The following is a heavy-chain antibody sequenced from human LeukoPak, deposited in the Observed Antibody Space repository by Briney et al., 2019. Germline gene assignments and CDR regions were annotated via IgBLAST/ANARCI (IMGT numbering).Heavy chain of an antibody. V-gene: IGHV4-61*02. CDR3: AGAVHYYDSSGYGY. J-gene: IGHJ4*02. CDR1: GGSISSGSYY. D-gene: IGHD3-22*01. Sequence: SETLSLTCTVSGGSISSGSYYWSWIRQPAGKGLEWIGRIYTSGSTNYNPSLKSRVTISVDTSKNQFSLKLSSVTAADTAVYYCAGAVHYYDSSGYGYWGQGTLVTVSS. CDR2: IYTSGST.